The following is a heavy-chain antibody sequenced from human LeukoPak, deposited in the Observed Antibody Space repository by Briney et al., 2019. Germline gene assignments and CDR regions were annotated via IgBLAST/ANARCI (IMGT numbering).Heavy chain of an antibody. CDR2: INAVNGNT. V-gene: IGHV1-3*01. CDR1: GYTFINYA. D-gene: IGHD6-13*01. CDR3: ARGPRAAADDY. Sequence: ASVRVSCTASGYTFINYAINWGRQAPGQRPEWMGWINAVNGNTKYSQKFQGRVTITRDTSASTAYMELTSLTSADTAVYFCARGPRAAADDYWGQGTLVTVSS. J-gene: IGHJ4*02.